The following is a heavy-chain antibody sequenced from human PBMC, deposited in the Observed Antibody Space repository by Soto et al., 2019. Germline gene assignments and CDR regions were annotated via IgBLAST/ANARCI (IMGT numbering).Heavy chain of an antibody. J-gene: IGHJ4*02. CDR2: KFDFGST. Sequence: SETLSLTCKVSDGSISISRYSWAWIRQPPGKGLEWIGSKFDFGSTYYTPSLKSRVTISVDTSKNQFSLKLSSVTAADTAVYYCARRYGGNFDYWGQGTLVTVSS. CDR3: ARRYGGNFDY. CDR1: DGSISISRYS. D-gene: IGHD2-15*01. V-gene: IGHV4-39*07.